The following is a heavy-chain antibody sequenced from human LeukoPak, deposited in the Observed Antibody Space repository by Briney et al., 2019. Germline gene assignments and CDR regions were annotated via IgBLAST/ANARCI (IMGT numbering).Heavy chain of an antibody. D-gene: IGHD4-17*01. CDR3: ARDTDYGDSHYFDY. V-gene: IGHV1-69*13. Sequence: EASVKVSCKASGGTFSSYAISWVRQAPGQGLEWMGGIIPIFGTANYAQKFQGRVTITADESTSTAYMELSSLRSEDTAVYYCARDTDYGDSHYFDYWGQGTLVTVSS. J-gene: IGHJ4*02. CDR1: GGTFSSYA. CDR2: IIPIFGTA.